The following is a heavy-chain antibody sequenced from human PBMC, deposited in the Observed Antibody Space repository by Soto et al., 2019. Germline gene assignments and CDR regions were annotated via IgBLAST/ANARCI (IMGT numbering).Heavy chain of an antibody. J-gene: IGHJ4*02. CDR1: GVRFHRHA. V-gene: IGHV3-23*01. CDR3: AKVGY. Sequence: GSVRLSSAASGVRFHRHAMSGVRQARGKGLEWVSAISGSGGSTYYAYSVKGRFTISRDNSKNTLYLQMNSLRAEDKAVYYSAKVGYWGQGTLVPVSS. CDR2: ISGSGGST.